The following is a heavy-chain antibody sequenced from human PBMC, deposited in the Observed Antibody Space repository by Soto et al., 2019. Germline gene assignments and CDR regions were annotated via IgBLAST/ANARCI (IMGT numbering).Heavy chain of an antibody. CDR2: ISGSGGST. CDR3: AKEQYSGYDMSLNLDS. Sequence: EVQLLESGGGLVQPGGSLRLSCAASGFTFSSYAMTWVRQVRGKGLEWVSGISGSGGSTYYADSVKGRFTSSRDTSKNRRYMQMNSLRAEDTAGYYCAKEQYSGYDMSLNLDSWGQGTLVTVSS. V-gene: IGHV3-23*01. CDR1: GFTFSSYA. D-gene: IGHD5-12*01. J-gene: IGHJ4*02.